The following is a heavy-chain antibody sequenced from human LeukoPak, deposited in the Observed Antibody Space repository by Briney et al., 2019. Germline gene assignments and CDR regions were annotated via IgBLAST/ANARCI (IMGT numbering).Heavy chain of an antibody. J-gene: IGHJ4*02. CDR1: GGTFSSYA. V-gene: IGHV1-69*04. Sequence: SVKVSCKASGGTFSSYAISWVRQAPGQGLEWMGRIIPILGIANYAQKFQGRVTMTTDTSTSTAYMELRSLRSDDTAVYYCARRPSYGDVDYWGQGTLVTVSS. CDR2: IIPILGIA. D-gene: IGHD4-17*01. CDR3: ARRPSYGDVDY.